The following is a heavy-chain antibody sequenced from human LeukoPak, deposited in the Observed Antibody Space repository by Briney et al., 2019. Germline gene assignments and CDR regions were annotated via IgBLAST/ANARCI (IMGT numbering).Heavy chain of an antibody. D-gene: IGHD3-16*02. Sequence: SETLSLTCTVSGGSISSYYWSWIRQPPGKGLEWIGYIYYSGSTNYNPSLKSRVTISVDTSKNQFSLKLSSVTAADTAVYYCARGGNDYVWGSYRLGHAFDIWGQGTMVTVSS. CDR3: ARGGNDYVWGSYRLGHAFDI. CDR2: IYYSGST. V-gene: IGHV4-59*08. J-gene: IGHJ3*02. CDR1: GGSISSYY.